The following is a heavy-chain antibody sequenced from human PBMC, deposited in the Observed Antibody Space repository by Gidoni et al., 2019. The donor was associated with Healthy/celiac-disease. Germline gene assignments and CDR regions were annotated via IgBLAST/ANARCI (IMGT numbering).Heavy chain of an antibody. J-gene: IGHJ4*02. D-gene: IGHD3-22*01. V-gene: IGHV3-30-3*01. Sequence: QVQLVESGGGVVQPGRSLRLSCAASGFTFSSYAMHWVRQAPGKGLEWVAVISYDGSNKYYADSVKGRFTISRDNSKNTLYLQMNSLRAEDTAVYYCARGSHYYDSSGYWGQGTLVTVSS. CDR2: ISYDGSNK. CDR1: GFTFSSYA. CDR3: ARGSHYYDSSGY.